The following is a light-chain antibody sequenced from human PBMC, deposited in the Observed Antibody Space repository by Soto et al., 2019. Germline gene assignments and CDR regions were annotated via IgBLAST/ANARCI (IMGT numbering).Light chain of an antibody. CDR2: ANN. Sequence: QSVLTQPPSVSGAPGQTVTISCTGTSSNIGARVDVHWYQHLPGLAPKLLIYANNIRPSGVPDRFSGSKSGSSASRAISGLQAEDEGDYYCQSYDSSLSGSYAFGTGTKVTVL. J-gene: IGLJ1*01. CDR3: QSYDSSLSGSYA. CDR1: SSNIGARVD. V-gene: IGLV1-40*01.